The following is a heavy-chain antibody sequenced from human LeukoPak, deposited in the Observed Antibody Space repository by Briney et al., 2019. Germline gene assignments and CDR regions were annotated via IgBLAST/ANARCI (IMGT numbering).Heavy chain of an antibody. CDR1: GFTFSSYA. J-gene: IGHJ4*02. D-gene: IGHD3-10*01. Sequence: PGRSLRLSCAASGFTFSSYAMHWVRQAPGKGLEYVSAISSNGGSTYYANSVKGRFTISRDNSKNTLYLQMGSLRAEDMAVYYCARDRGSATFYYFDYWGQGTLVTVSS. CDR2: ISSNGGST. V-gene: IGHV3-64*01. CDR3: ARDRGSATFYYFDY.